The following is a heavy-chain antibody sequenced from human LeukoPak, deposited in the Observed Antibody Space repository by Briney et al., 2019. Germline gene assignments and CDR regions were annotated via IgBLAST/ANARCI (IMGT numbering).Heavy chain of an antibody. CDR1: GGTFSSYA. Sequence: ASVKVSCKASGGTFSSYAISWVRQAPGQGLEWMGGIIPIFGTASYAQKFLGRVTITADESTSTAYMELSSLRSEDTAVYYCARDNIGREYRGYSGYEHNYWGQGTLVTVSS. CDR3: ARDNIGREYRGYSGYEHNY. J-gene: IGHJ4*02. V-gene: IGHV1-69*01. D-gene: IGHD5-12*01. CDR2: IIPIFGTA.